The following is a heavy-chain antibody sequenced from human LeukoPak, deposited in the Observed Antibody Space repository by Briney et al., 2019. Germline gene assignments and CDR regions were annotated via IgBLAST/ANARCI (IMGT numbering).Heavy chain of an antibody. CDR1: GFAVFSNY. CDR3: ARQFAVADPAFDD. J-gene: IGHJ4*02. CDR2: IYSDGDT. V-gene: IGHV3-66*04. Sequence: PGGSLRLSCAASGFAVFSNYMNWVRQAPGKGLEWVSVIYSDGDTSYADSVKGRFTISRDNAKNSLYLQMSSLRSEDTALYYCARQFAVADPAFDDWGQGTLVTVSS. D-gene: IGHD6-19*01.